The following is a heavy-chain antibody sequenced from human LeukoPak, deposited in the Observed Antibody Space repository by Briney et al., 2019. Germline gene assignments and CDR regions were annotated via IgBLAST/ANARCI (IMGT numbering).Heavy chain of an antibody. CDR2: INHSGST. CDR1: GGSFSGYY. D-gene: IGHD6-19*01. CDR3: ARTRLAVAGRWFDP. J-gene: IGHJ5*02. Sequence: SETLSLTCAVYGGSFSGYYWSWIRQPPGKGLEWIGEINHSGSTNYNPSLKSRVTISVDTSKNQFSLKLSSVTAADTAVYYCARTRLAVAGRWFDPWGQGTLVTVSS. V-gene: IGHV4-34*01.